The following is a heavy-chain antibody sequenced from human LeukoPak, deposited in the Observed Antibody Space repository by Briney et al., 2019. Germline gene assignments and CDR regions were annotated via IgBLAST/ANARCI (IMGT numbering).Heavy chain of an antibody. J-gene: IGHJ4*02. CDR1: GGSINSYY. D-gene: IGHD3-10*01. Sequence: SETLSLTCTVSGGSINSYYWSWIRQPPGKGLEWIGYIYYTGTTNYNSSLKSRVTISVDTSKNQFSLKLSSVTAADTAVYYCARAGDGLGSRLDYWGQGTLVTVSS. V-gene: IGHV4-59*01. CDR3: ARAGDGLGSRLDY. CDR2: IYYTGTT.